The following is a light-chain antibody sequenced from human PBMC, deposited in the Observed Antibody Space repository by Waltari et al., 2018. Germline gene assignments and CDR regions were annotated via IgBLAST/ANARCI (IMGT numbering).Light chain of an antibody. J-gene: IGKJ4*01. CDR1: QTLLYSSTNKND. CDR2: WAS. CDR3: QQYYSTPFT. V-gene: IGKV4-1*01. Sequence: DIVMTQSPDSLTVSLGERATINCKSSQTLLYSSTNKNDLAWYQQKPGQSPKLLIYWASTRESGVPDRFSGSGSGTDFTLTISSLQTEDVAVYYCQQYYSTPFTFGGGTKVEIK.